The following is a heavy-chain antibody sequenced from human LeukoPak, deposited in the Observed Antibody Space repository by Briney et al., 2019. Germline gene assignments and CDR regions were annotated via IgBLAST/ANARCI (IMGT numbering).Heavy chain of an antibody. D-gene: IGHD2-15*01. CDR3: AKGAVWQIVA. CDR2: ISYDGSNK. Sequence: PGGSLRLSCAASGFTFSSYAMHWVRQAPGKGLEWVAVISYDGSNKYYADSVKGRFTISRDNSKNTLYLQMNSLRAEDTAVYYCAKGAVWQIVAWGQGTLVTVSS. V-gene: IGHV3-30-3*01. CDR1: GFTFSSYA. J-gene: IGHJ4*02.